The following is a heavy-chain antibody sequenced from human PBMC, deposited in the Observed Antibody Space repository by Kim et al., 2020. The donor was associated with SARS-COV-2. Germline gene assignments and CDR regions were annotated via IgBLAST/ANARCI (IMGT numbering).Heavy chain of an antibody. V-gene: IGHV6-1*01. D-gene: IGHD1-1*01. CDR2: TYYRSKWYT. CDR1: GDSVSSNSAA. Sequence: SQTLSLTSAISGDSVSSNSAAWNWIRQSPSRGLEWLVRTYYRSKWYTEYAVTVKSRITINPDTSKNQFSLQLNSVTPEDTVVYYCVGGGGWNTWGQGTLVTVSS. CDR3: VGGGGWNT. J-gene: IGHJ5*02.